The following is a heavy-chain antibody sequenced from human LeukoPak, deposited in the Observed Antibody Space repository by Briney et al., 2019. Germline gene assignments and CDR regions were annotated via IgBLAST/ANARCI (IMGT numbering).Heavy chain of an antibody. D-gene: IGHD6-13*01. V-gene: IGHV1-46*01. J-gene: IGHJ4*02. CDR2: INPGGGNT. Sequence: ASVKVSCRASGYTFSSYYIHWLRQAPGQGLEWMGIINPGGGNTDYAQKFQGRVTITRDTSASTAYMELSSLRSEDTAVYYCARVGTRSSWYFGYWGQGTLVTVSS. CDR1: GYTFSSYY. CDR3: ARVGTRSSWYFGY.